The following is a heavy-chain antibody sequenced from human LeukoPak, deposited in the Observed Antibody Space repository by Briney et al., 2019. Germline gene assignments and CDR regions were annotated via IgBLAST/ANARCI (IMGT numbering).Heavy chain of an antibody. CDR2: ISGSGGST. V-gene: IGHV3-23*01. D-gene: IGHD5-18*01. J-gene: IGHJ4*02. CDR1: GFTFSSYA. CDR3: ARDLSLQLWAHFDY. Sequence: GGSLRLSCAASGFTFSSYAMSWVRQAPGKGLEWVSAISGSGGSTYYADSVKGRFTISRDNSKNTLYLQMNSLRAEDTAVYYCARDLSLQLWAHFDYWGQGTLVTVSS.